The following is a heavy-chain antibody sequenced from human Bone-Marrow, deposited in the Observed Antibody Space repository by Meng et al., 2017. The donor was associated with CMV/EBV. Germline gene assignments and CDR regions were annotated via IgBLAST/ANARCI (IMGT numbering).Heavy chain of an antibody. Sequence: SVKVSCKASGFTFTSSAVQWVRQARGQRLEWIGWIVVGSGNTNYAQKFQGRVTITTDESTSTAYMELSSLRSEDTAVYYCAEAGYYYDSSGYDYYYYGMDVWGQGTTVTVSS. CDR3: AEAGYYYDSSGYDYYYYGMDV. J-gene: IGHJ6*02. CDR1: GFTFTSSA. V-gene: IGHV1-58*01. CDR2: IVVGSGNT. D-gene: IGHD3-22*01.